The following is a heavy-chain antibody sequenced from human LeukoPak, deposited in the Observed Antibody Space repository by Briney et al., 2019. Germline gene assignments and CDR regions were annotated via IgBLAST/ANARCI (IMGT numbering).Heavy chain of an antibody. D-gene: IGHD3-22*01. CDR2: IYYTGST. Sequence: SEILSLTCTVSGGSISSGGYYWSWIRQHPGKGLGWIGYIYYTGSTYYNPSLKSRVTISVDTSKNQFSLKLSSVTAADTAVYYCARYHYYDSSGYYERYNWFDPWGQGTLVTVSS. V-gene: IGHV4-31*03. CDR1: GGSISSGGYY. CDR3: ARYHYYDSSGYYERYNWFDP. J-gene: IGHJ5*02.